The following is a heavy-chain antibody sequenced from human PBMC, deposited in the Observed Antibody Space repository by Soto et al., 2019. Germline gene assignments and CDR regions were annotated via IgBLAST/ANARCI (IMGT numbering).Heavy chain of an antibody. CDR2: INAGNGNT. J-gene: IGHJ1*01. Sequence: GASVKVSCKASGFSFIDYSIPWVRQAPGQSLEWLGWINAGNGNTKYSHKFQDRVTITSDTSATTTYMELRSLRSEDTAVFYCARPAKKTWLPDFWGQGTLVTVSS. V-gene: IGHV1-3*01. D-gene: IGHD5-12*01. CDR1: GFSFIDYS. CDR3: ARPAKKTWLPDF.